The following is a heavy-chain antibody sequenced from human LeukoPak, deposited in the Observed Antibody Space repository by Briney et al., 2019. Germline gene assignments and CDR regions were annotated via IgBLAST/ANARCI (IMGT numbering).Heavy chain of an antibody. CDR3: ARDSVPMIYGDSFDP. J-gene: IGHJ5*02. D-gene: IGHD3-22*01. Sequence: ASVKVSCKASGYTFTSYGINWVRQAPGQGLEGMGWISTYNGNTHYAKKLQGRGTMTTETSTSTAYMDLRSLRSDDTAVYYCARDSVPMIYGDSFDPWGQGTLVTVSS. V-gene: IGHV1-18*01. CDR1: GYTFTSYG. CDR2: ISTYNGNT.